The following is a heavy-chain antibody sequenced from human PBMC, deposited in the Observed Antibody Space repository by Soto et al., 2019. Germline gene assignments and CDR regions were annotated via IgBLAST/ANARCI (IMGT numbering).Heavy chain of an antibody. V-gene: IGHV3-23*01. D-gene: IGHD1-1*01. CDR3: AKATATSGGAFEI. J-gene: IGHJ3*02. CDR2: ILVGGST. Sequence: PVGSLRLSCAVSGFICSSYDMSWVRQAPGKGLEWVSTILVGGSTHYEDAVKGRFTISRDTSKNTVYLQMNSLTAGDTAVYYCAKATATSGGAFEIYGQGTMVT. CDR1: GFICSSYD.